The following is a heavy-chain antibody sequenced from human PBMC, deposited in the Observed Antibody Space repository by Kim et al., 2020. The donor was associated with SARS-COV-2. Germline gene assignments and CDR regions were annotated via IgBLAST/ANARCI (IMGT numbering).Heavy chain of an antibody. CDR2: IYYNGNT. D-gene: IGHD2-15*01. Sequence: SETLSLTCTVSGGSISSGGYYWSWIRQHPGKGLEWIGYIYYNGNTYYNPSLKSRVTISVDTSKNQFSLKLSSVTAADTAVYYCARLYCSGGSCYWFDYWGQGTLVTVSS. V-gene: IGHV4-31*03. J-gene: IGHJ4*02. CDR3: ARLYCSGGSCYWFDY. CDR1: GGSISSGGYY.